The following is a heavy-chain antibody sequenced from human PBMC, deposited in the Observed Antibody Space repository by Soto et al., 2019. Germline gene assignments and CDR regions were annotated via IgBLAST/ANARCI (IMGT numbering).Heavy chain of an antibody. D-gene: IGHD2-21*01. CDR2: ISAYTGDT. Sequence: QIQLVQSEAEVKRPGASVRVSCKGSGYSFRDYGVSWVRQAPGQGLEWMGWISAYTGDTHYARKFQGTLTMTTDISTSTAYMELRSLRSDDTAFYYCARAPVSGDHDFWGQGTLVTVSS. CDR3: ARAPVSGDHDF. CDR1: GYSFRDYG. V-gene: IGHV1-18*01. J-gene: IGHJ4*02.